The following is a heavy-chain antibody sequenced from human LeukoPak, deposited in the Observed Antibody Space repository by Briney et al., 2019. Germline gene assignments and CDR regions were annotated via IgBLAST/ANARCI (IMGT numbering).Heavy chain of an antibody. J-gene: IGHJ6*02. D-gene: IGHD3-22*01. CDR1: GFTFNTYT. Sequence: GGSLRLSCAASGFTFNTYTMNWVRQAPGKSLEWVSSIGGRTSYIFYADSVKGRFTISRDNAKNSLYLQMNSLRAEDTAVYYCAGRYDSSSFSIDYYYAMDVWGQGTSVSVSS. V-gene: IGHV3-21*01. CDR3: AGRYDSSSFSIDYYYAMDV. CDR2: IGGRTSYI.